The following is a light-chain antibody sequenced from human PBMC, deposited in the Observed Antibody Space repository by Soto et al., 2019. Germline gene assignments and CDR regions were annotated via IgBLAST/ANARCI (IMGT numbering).Light chain of an antibody. CDR1: QSISSY. CDR2: AAS. V-gene: IGKV1-8*01. J-gene: IGKJ1*01. Sequence: IRMTQSPSSFSASTGDRVTITCRASQSISSYLAWYQQKPGTAPKLLIYAASALQSGVPSRFSGSGSGTDFTLTISSLQPEDFATYYCQQLNNYPSTFGQGTKVDIK. CDR3: QQLNNYPST.